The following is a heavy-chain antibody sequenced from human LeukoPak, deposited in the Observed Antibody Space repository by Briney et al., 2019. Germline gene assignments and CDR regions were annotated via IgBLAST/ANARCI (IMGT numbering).Heavy chain of an antibody. CDR1: GFTFSSYW. CDR2: IKQDGSEE. Sequence: GGSLRLSCAASGFTFSSYWMSWVRQAPGKGLEWVANIKQDGSEEYYVDSVKGRFTISRDNAKNSLYLQMNSLRAEDTAVYNCARQGSLWFGESREDYWGQGTLVTVSS. D-gene: IGHD3-10*01. CDR3: ARQGSLWFGESREDY. V-gene: IGHV3-7*01. J-gene: IGHJ4*02.